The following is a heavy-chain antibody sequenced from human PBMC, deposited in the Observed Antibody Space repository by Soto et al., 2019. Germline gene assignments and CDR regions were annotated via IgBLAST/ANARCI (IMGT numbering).Heavy chain of an antibody. J-gene: IGHJ4*02. CDR3: ARHPATTVTMSPLFDY. CDR2: IYYSGST. Sequence: QRQLQESGPGLVKPSETLSLTCTVSGGSISSSSYYWGWIRPPPGKGLEWIGSIYYSGSTYYSPSLKSRVTISVDTSKNQFSLKLRSVTAADTAVYYCARHPATTVTMSPLFDYWGQGTLVTVSS. CDR1: GGSISSSSYY. D-gene: IGHD4-17*01. V-gene: IGHV4-39*01.